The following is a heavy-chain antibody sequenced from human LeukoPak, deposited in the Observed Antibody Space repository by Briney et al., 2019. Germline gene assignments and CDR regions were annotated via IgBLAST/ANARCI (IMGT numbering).Heavy chain of an antibody. J-gene: IGHJ4*02. CDR1: GGTFSSYA. CDR3: ARDFGSHDSSDYYYYY. CDR2: IIPILGTT. Sequence: SAKVSCKASGGTFSSYAISWGRQAPGQGLEWMGRIIPILGTTNYAQKFQGRVTITADKSTNTAYIELSSLRSEDTAVYYCARDFGSHDSSDYYYYYWGQGTLVTVSS. V-gene: IGHV1-69*04. D-gene: IGHD3-22*01.